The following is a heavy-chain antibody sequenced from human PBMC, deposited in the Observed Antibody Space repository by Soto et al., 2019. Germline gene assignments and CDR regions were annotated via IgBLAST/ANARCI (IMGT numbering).Heavy chain of an antibody. CDR1: GYTFTSYG. Sequence: ASVKVSCKASGYTFTSYGISWVRQAPGQGLEWMGWISAYNGNTNYAQKLQGRVTMTTDTSTSTAYMELRSLRSDDTAVYYCARDPTYYGSGSTGGTGKHYYYYGMDVWGQGTTVTVSS. V-gene: IGHV1-18*01. CDR2: ISAYNGNT. D-gene: IGHD3-10*01. J-gene: IGHJ6*02. CDR3: ARDPTYYGSGSTGGTGKHYYYYGMDV.